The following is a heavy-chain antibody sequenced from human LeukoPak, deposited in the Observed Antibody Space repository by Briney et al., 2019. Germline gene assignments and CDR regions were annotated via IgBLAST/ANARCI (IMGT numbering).Heavy chain of an antibody. CDR2: IYTSGST. CDR3: ARVYYDFWSGSEHDAFDI. Sequence: SETLSLTCSVSGGSISRGSYYGSWLWQPAGKGLEWIGRIYTSGSTNYNPSLKSRVTISVDTSKNQFSLKLSSVTAADTAVYYCARVYYDFWSGSEHDAFDIWGQGTMVTVSS. CDR1: GGSISRGSYY. V-gene: IGHV4-61*02. J-gene: IGHJ3*02. D-gene: IGHD3-3*01.